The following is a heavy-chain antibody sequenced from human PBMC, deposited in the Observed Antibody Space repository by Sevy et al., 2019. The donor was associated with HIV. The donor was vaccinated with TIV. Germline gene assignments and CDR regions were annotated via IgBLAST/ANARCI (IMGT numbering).Heavy chain of an antibody. CDR3: ARAIGTQVAGLYYFDY. V-gene: IGHV4-38-2*01. CDR1: AYSISSDYY. J-gene: IGHJ4*02. CDR2: IYHSGYS. Sequence: SETLSLTCAVSAYSISSDYYWGWVRQPPGKGLEWTGSIYHSGYSYYNPSFKSRVTISVNTSKNQFSLKLSSVTAADTAVHYCARAIGTQVAGLYYFDYWGQGTLVTVSS. D-gene: IGHD6-19*01.